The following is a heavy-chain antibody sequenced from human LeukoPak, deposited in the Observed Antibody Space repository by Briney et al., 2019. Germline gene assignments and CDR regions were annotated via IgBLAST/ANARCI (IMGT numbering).Heavy chain of an antibody. J-gene: IGHJ2*01. Sequence: SETLSLTCTVSGGSISSYYWSWIRQPPGKGLEWIGYIYYSGSNNYNPSLKSRVTISVDTSKNQFSLKLSSVTAADTAVYYCASLIAAAGGWYLDLWGRGTLVTVSS. V-gene: IGHV4-59*01. CDR2: IYYSGSN. CDR3: ASLIAAAGGWYLDL. CDR1: GGSISSYY. D-gene: IGHD6-13*01.